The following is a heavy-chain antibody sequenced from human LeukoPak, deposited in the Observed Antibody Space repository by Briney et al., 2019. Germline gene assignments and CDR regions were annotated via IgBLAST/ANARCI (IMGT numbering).Heavy chain of an antibody. Sequence: GGSLRLSCAASGFTFTSYSMSWVRQAPGKGLEWVSGTSDRGDYTYYADSVKGRFTISRDSSKNTLFLQMNSLRAEDTAVYYCAKASFWGQGTLVTVSS. CDR1: GFTFTSYS. V-gene: IGHV3-23*01. CDR2: TSDRGDYT. CDR3: AKASF. J-gene: IGHJ4*02.